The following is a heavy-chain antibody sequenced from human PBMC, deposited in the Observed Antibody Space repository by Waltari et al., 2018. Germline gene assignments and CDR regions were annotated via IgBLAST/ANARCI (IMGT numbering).Heavy chain of an antibody. CDR3: ARGRSVGFGAFDI. D-gene: IGHD3-10*01. CDR2: INHSGST. Sequence: QVQLQQWGAGLLKPSETPSLTCAVYGGSFSGYYCSWIRQPPGKGLEWIGEINHSGSTNYNPSLKSRVTISVDTSKNQFSLKLSSVTAADTAVYYCARGRSVGFGAFDIWGQGTMVTVSS. V-gene: IGHV4-34*01. CDR1: GGSFSGYY. J-gene: IGHJ3*02.